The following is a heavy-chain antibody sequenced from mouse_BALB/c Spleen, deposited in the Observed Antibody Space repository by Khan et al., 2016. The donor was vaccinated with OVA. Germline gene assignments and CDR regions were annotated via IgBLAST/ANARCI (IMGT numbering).Heavy chain of an antibody. CDR1: GFTFSNYA. CDR3: ARDYWFVY. CDR2: ISSGGRT. Sequence: LVESGGGLVKPGGSLKVSCAASGFTFSNYAMSWVRQTPEKRLEWVASISSGGRTYYPDSVKGRFTISRDNARNILYLQMSSLRSEDTAMYYCARDYWFVYWGQGTLVTVSA. J-gene: IGHJ3*01. V-gene: IGHV5-6-5*01.